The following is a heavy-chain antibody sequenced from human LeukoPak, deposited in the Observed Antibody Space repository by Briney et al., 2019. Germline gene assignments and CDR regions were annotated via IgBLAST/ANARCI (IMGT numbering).Heavy chain of an antibody. CDR3: ARDAGRYYYDSSGYSGY. CDR1: GYTFTSYY. CDR2: INPSGGST. J-gene: IGHJ4*02. D-gene: IGHD3-22*01. V-gene: IGHV1-46*01. Sequence: GASVKVSCKASGYTFTSYYMHWVRQAPGQGLEWMGIINPSGGSTSYARKFQGRVTMTRDTSTSTVYMELSSLRSEDTAVYYCARDAGRYYYDSSGYSGYWGQGTLVTVSS.